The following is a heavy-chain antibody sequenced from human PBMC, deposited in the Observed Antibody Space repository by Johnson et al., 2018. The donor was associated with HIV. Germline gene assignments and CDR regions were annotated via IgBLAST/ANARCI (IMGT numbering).Heavy chain of an antibody. D-gene: IGHD3-3*01. CDR3: ARGGSRTTIFGVDINLGGFDI. J-gene: IGHJ3*02. Sequence: QVQLVESGGGVVQPGRSLRLSCAASGFTFSSYAMHWVRQAPGKGPEWVAVISFDGNLKKYADSVKGRFTISRDNSKNTLYLQMNSLRTGDTAVYYCARGGSRTTIFGVDINLGGFDIWGQGTMVTVSS. V-gene: IGHV3-30*04. CDR2: ISFDGNLK. CDR1: GFTFSSYA.